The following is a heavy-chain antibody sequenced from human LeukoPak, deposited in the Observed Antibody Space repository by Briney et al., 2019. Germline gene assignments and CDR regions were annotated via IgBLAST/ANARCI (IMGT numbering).Heavy chain of an antibody. CDR3: AKDSAQTPPTMVRGVTYVFDY. J-gene: IGHJ4*02. V-gene: IGHV3-23*01. CDR2: ISGSGGST. D-gene: IGHD3-10*01. Sequence: PGGSLRLSCAASGFTFSSYAMSWARQAPGKGLEWVSAISGSGGSTYYADSVKGRFTISRDNSKNTLYLQMNSLRAEDTAVYYCAKDSAQTPPTMVRGVTYVFDYWGQGTLVTVSS. CDR1: GFTFSSYA.